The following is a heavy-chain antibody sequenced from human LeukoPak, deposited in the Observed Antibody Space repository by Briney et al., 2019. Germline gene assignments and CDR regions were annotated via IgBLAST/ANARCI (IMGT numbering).Heavy chain of an antibody. J-gene: IGHJ5*02. D-gene: IGHD3-3*01. CDR3: ARDGRFLIDP. CDR1: GGSFSGYY. Sequence: SETLSLTCAVYGGSFSGYYWSWIRQPPGKGLEWIGYIYYSGSTNYNPSLKSRVTISVDTSKNQFSLKLSSVTAADTAVYYCARDGRFLIDPWGQGTLVTVSS. V-gene: IGHV4-59*01. CDR2: IYYSGST.